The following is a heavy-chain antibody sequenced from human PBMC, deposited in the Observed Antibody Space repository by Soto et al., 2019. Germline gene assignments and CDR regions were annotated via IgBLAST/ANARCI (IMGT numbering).Heavy chain of an antibody. D-gene: IGHD3-22*01. V-gene: IGHV3-21*01. CDR2: ISSSSSYI. CDR1: GFTFSSYS. CDR3: ARDLGYYYDSSGYPPDY. Sequence: GGSLRLSCAASGFTFSSYSMNWVRQAPGKGLEWVSSISSSSSYIYYADSVKGRFTISRDNAKNSLYLQMNSLRAEDTAVYYCARDLGYYYDSSGYPPDYWGQGTLVTVSS. J-gene: IGHJ4*02.